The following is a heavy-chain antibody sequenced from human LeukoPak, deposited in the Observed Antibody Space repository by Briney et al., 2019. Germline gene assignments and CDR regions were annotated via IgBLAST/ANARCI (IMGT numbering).Heavy chain of an antibody. J-gene: IGHJ6*01. CDR3: AKMKGHPLPKYYMDV. CDR1: GFNFSGFA. Sequence: GGSLRLSCAASGFNFSGFAMSWLRRTPGKGLEWVSGISGSGDNTLYADSVKGRFTISRDNSKNTLYLEMNSLRAEDTAIYYCAKMKGHPLPKYYMDVWGQGTTVTVSS. CDR2: ISGSGDNT. D-gene: IGHD1-26*01. V-gene: IGHV3-23*01.